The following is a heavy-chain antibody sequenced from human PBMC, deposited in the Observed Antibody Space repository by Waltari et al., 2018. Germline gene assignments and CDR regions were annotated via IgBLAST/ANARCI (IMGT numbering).Heavy chain of an antibody. D-gene: IGHD6-13*01. Sequence: QVQLQQWGAGLLKPLETLSLTCAVYGASFSGYYCSWIRQPTRKGLEWIWEINHSGSTNYNPSLKSRVTISVDTSKNQFSLKLSSVTAADTAVYYCARDQKKYSSSSGGAFDIWGQGTMVTVSS. J-gene: IGHJ3*02. CDR2: INHSGST. V-gene: IGHV4-34*01. CDR1: GASFSGYY. CDR3: ARDQKKYSSSSGGAFDI.